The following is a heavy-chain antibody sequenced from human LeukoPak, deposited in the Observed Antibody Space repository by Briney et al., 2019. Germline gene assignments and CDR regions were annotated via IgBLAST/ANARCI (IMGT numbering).Heavy chain of an antibody. J-gene: IGHJ4*02. Sequence: ASVKVSCKACGYNFINYGISWVRQAPGQGLDWMGWISTYNGNSIYAQKFQGRVTMTTDTSTSTGYMDLRSLTSDDTAVYYCARVARTAVGIRYYFDEWGQGTLVSVSS. CDR2: ISTYNGNS. CDR1: GYNFINYG. D-gene: IGHD1-14*01. CDR3: ARVARTAVGIRYYFDE. V-gene: IGHV1-18*01.